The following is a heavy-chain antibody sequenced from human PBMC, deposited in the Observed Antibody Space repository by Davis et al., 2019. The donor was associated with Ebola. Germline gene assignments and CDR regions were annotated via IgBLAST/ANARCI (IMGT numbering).Heavy chain of an antibody. J-gene: IGHJ4*02. D-gene: IGHD3-16*02. CDR3: ARECYDYIWGSYRPCADGGYFDY. Sequence: ASVKVSCKASGYTFTGYYMHWVRQAPGQGLEWMGWINPNSGGTNYAQKFQGRVTMTRDTSISTAYMELSRLRSDDTAVYYCARECYDYIWGSYRPCADGGYFDYWGQGTLVTISS. CDR1: GYTFTGYY. V-gene: IGHV1-2*02. CDR2: INPNSGGT.